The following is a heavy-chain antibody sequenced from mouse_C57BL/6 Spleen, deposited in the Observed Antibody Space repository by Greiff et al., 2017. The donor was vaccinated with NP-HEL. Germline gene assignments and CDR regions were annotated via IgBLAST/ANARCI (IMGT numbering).Heavy chain of an antibody. J-gene: IGHJ2*01. CDR1: GFTFSSYG. CDR3: ARYGSNYFDY. D-gene: IGHD1-1*01. CDR2: ISSGGSYT. Sequence: EVQLVESGGDLVKPGGSLKLSCAASGFTFSSYGMSWVRQTPDKRLEWVATISSGGSYTYYPDSVKGRFTISRDNAKNTLYLQMSSLKSEDTAMYYCARYGSNYFDYWGQGTTLTVSS. V-gene: IGHV5-6*01.